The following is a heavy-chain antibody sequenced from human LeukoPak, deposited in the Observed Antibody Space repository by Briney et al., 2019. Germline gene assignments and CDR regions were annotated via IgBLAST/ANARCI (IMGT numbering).Heavy chain of an antibody. J-gene: IGHJ4*02. CDR2: FSGSGGST. V-gene: IGHV3-23*01. CDR3: TNLASY. Sequence: GGSLRLSCAASGFTFSNYAMSWVRQAPGKGLEWVSAFSGSGGSTYYADSVKGRFTISRDNSNNKLFLQLKSLRVEDTALYYCTNLASYWGQGTLVTVSS. CDR1: GFTFSNYA.